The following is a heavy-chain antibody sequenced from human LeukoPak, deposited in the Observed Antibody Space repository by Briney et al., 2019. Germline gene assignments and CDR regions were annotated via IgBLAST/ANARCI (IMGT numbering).Heavy chain of an antibody. J-gene: IGHJ1*01. CDR2: VSHSGST. CDR1: GYSISSGHY. D-gene: IGHD2-2*01. Sequence: SETLSLTCIVSGYSISSGHYWGWIRQPPGKGLEWIGSVSHSGSTYYNPSLKSRVTISVDTSKSHFSLKVSSLTAADTAVYYCAKGGRYCSSTSCYWTPLDGGQFQHWGQGTLVTVSS. V-gene: IGHV4-38-2*02. CDR3: AKGGRYCSSTSCYWTPLDGGQFQH.